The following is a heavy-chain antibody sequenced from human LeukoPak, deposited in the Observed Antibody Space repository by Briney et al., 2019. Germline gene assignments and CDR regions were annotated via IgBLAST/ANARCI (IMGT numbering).Heavy chain of an antibody. CDR1: GFSLSTSGMR. V-gene: IGHV2-70*04. CDR2: IDWDDDK. J-gene: IGHJ4*02. Sequence: SGPALVKPTQTLTLTCTFSGFSLSTSGMRASWIRQPPGKALEWLARIDWDDDKFHTTSLKTRLIISKDTSKNQVVLTMTNMDPVDTATYYCAHRPLSPWYYFDYWGQGTLVTVSS. D-gene: IGHD2-8*01. CDR3: AHRPLSPWYYFDY.